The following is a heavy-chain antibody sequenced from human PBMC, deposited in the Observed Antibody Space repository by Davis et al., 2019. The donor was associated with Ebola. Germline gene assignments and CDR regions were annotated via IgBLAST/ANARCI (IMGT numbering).Heavy chain of an antibody. D-gene: IGHD3-22*01. CDR1: GGSFSGYY. J-gene: IGHJ6*02. Sequence: SETLSLTCAVYGGSFSGYYWSWIRQPPGKGLEWIGEINHSGSTNYNPSLKSQVTISVDTSKNQFSLKLSSMTAADTAVYYCAREVPQNSIGYYGDYYYYYGMDVWGQGTTVTVSS. V-gene: IGHV4-34*01. CDR2: INHSGST. CDR3: AREVPQNSIGYYGDYYYYYGMDV.